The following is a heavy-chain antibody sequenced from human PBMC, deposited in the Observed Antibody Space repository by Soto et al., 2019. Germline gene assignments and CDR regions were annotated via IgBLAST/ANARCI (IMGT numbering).Heavy chain of an antibody. V-gene: IGHV3-30-3*01. CDR1: GFTFSSYA. D-gene: IGHD1-26*01. Sequence: QVQLVESGGGVVQPGRSLRLTCAASGFTFSSYAMHWVRQAPGKGLEWVAVISYDGSNKYYADSVKGRFTISRDNSKNTRYLQMNSLRAEDTAVYYCARDVYYNGPVDYWGQGTLVTVSS. CDR2: ISYDGSNK. J-gene: IGHJ4*02. CDR3: ARDVYYNGPVDY.